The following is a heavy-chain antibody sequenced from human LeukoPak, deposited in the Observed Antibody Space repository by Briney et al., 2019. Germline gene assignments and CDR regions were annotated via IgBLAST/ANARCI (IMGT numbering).Heavy chain of an antibody. CDR3: ARESRYCTSGVCHYYFDY. Sequence: GASVKVSCKASGYTFTGYYMHWVRQAPGQGLEWMGWINPNSGGTNYAQKFQGRVTMTRDTSISTAYMELSRLRSDDTAVYYCARESRYCTSGVCHYYFDYWGQGTLVTVSS. D-gene: IGHD2-8*01. CDR2: INPNSGGT. V-gene: IGHV1-2*02. J-gene: IGHJ4*02. CDR1: GYTFTGYY.